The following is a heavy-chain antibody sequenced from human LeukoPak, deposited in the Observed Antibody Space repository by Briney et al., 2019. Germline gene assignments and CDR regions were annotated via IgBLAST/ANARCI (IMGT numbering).Heavy chain of an antibody. D-gene: IGHD5-24*01. CDR3: ARGSRTIELGDDY. CDR2: TSSSSSDT. V-gene: IGHV3-11*06. CDR1: GFTFSDSY. J-gene: IGHJ4*02. Sequence: GGSLRLSCAASGFTFSDSYMSWIRQAPGKGLEWVPYTSSSSSDTNYADSVKGRFTISRDNAKNSLYLQMNSLRAEDTAVYYCARGSRTIELGDDYWGQGTLVTVSS.